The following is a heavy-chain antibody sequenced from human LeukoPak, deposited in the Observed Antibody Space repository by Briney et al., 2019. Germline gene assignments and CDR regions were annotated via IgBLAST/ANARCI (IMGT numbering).Heavy chain of an antibody. V-gene: IGHV4-31*03. J-gene: IGHJ4*02. Sequence: KPSQTLSLTCTVSGGSISGGGYFWTWIRQHPGKGLEWIGYIYYTGGTYYNPSLKSRVTISVDTSKNQFSLKLSSVTAADTAVYYCARTLRPGAAMAAFDYWGQGTLVTVSS. CDR2: IYYTGGT. CDR1: GGSISGGGYF. CDR3: ARTLRPGAAMAAFDY. D-gene: IGHD2-2*01.